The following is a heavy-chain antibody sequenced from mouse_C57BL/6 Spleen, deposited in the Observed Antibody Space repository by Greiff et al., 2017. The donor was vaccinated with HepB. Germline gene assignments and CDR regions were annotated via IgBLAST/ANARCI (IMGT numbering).Heavy chain of an antibody. CDR1: GYTFTDYY. V-gene: IGHV1-26*01. CDR2: INPNNGGT. Sequence: VQLQQSGPELVKPGASVKISCKASGYTFTDYYMNWVKQSHGKSLEWIGDINPNNGGTSYNQKFKGKATLTVDKSSSTAYMELRSLTSEDSAVYYCARNAGYYWGQGTTLTVSS. J-gene: IGHJ2*01. D-gene: IGHD2-3*01. CDR3: ARNAGYY.